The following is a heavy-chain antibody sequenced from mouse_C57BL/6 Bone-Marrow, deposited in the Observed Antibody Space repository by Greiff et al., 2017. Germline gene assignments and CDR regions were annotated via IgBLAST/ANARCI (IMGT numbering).Heavy chain of an antibody. Sequence: VKLQQPGAELVKPGASVKLSCKASGYTFTSYWMHWVKQRPGQGLEWIGMIHPNSGSTNYNAKFKSKATLTVDKSSSTAYMQLISLTSEDSAVYYCARDPAWFADWGQGTLVTVSA. V-gene: IGHV1-64*01. CDR3: ARDPAWFAD. J-gene: IGHJ3*01. CDR1: GYTFTSYW. CDR2: IHPNSGST.